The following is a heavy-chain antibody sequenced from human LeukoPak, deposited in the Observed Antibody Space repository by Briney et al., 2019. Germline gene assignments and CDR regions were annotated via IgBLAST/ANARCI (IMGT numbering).Heavy chain of an antibody. J-gene: IGHJ4*02. CDR1: GGSNSSYY. Sequence: PSETLALTCTVSGGSNSSYYWSWIRQPPGKGLEWIGYIYYSGSTNYNPSLKSRVTISVDTSKNQFSLKLSSVTAADTAVYYCARQRRYGSGSYPFDYWGQGTLVTVSS. CDR3: ARQRRYGSGSYPFDY. CDR2: IYYSGST. V-gene: IGHV4-59*08. D-gene: IGHD3-10*01.